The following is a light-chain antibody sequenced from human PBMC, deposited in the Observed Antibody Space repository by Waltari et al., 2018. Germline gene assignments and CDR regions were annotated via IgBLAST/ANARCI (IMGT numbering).Light chain of an antibody. CDR3: QHYSNWPA. Sequence: EILMTQSPATLSVSPGESATLSCRASQGINTYLAWYPHKPGQAPRLLFYVASTRATGVPARFSGSGSGTEFTLTIRSLQSEDFAVYYCQHYSNWPAFGQGTKVEIK. J-gene: IGKJ1*01. CDR1: QGINTY. CDR2: VAS. V-gene: IGKV3-15*01.